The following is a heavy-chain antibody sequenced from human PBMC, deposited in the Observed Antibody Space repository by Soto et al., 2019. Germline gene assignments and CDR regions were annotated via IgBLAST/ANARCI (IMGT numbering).Heavy chain of an antibody. CDR1: GFTFSSYS. V-gene: IGHV3-48*01. CDR3: ARVRIQLWLGDFDY. D-gene: IGHD5-18*01. CDR2: ISSSSTI. Sequence: GGSLRLSCAASGFTFSSYSMNWVRQAPGKGLEWVSYISSSSTIYYADSVKGRFTISRDNAKNSLYLQMKSLRAEDTAVYYCARVRIQLWLGDFDYWGQGTLVTVSS. J-gene: IGHJ4*02.